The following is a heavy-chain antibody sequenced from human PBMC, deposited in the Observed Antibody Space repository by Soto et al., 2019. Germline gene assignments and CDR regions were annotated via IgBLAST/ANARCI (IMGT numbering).Heavy chain of an antibody. CDR1: GFTFSDYA. CDR3: AKDWPGTRTPGLDW. D-gene: IGHD1-1*01. J-gene: IGHJ4*02. V-gene: IGHV3-23*01. Sequence: EVQMLESGGDLVQPGGSLRLSCAPSGFTFSDYAMSWVRQAPGKGLEWVSTITKDGREKNYADPVKGRFTISRDNSRNTLYLQKNSLRAEATALYYCAKDWPGTRTPGLDWWGLGTLVTVSS. CDR2: ITKDGREK.